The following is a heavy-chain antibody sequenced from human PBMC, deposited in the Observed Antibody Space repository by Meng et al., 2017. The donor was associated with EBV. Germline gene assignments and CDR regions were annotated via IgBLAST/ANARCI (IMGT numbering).Heavy chain of an antibody. CDR2: TSAYNGNT. V-gene: IGHV1-18*01. CDR3: ARGLDYFDY. CDR1: GYTFTRHD. Sequence: QVQLVESGAEVKKPGASVKVSCKDSGYTFTRHDTKWVRQAPGQGLEWMGWTSAYNGNTNYAQKLQGRVTMTTDTSTSTAYMELRSLRSDDTAVYYCARGLDYFDYWGQGTLVTVSS. J-gene: IGHJ4*02.